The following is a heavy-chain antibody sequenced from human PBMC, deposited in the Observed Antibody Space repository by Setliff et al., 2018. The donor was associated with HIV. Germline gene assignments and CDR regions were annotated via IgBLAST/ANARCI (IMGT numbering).Heavy chain of an antibody. CDR2: ISADGGTT. CDR1: GFTFNTYA. Sequence: GGSLRLSCAASGFTFNTYAVTWVRQAPGKGLEWVSVISADGGTTDYAAPVKGRFTISRDDSKNTLYLQMNSLKTEDTAVYYCTTIQKLTTPVDYWGQGTLVTVSS. J-gene: IGHJ4*02. D-gene: IGHD4-17*01. CDR3: TTIQKLTTPVDY. V-gene: IGHV3-15*01.